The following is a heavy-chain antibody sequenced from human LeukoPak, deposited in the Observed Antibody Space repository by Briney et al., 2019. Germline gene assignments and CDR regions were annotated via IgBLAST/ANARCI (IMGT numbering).Heavy chain of an antibody. CDR1: GGTFSSYA. Sequence: SVKVSCKASGGTFSSYAISWVRQAPGQGLEWMGGIIPIFGTANYAQKFQGRVTITADESTSTAYMELSSLRSEDTAMYFCARARYSTRWQSDFDYWGQGTLVTVSS. CDR2: IIPIFGTA. CDR3: ARARYSTRWQSDFDY. V-gene: IGHV1-69*13. D-gene: IGHD2-2*01. J-gene: IGHJ4*02.